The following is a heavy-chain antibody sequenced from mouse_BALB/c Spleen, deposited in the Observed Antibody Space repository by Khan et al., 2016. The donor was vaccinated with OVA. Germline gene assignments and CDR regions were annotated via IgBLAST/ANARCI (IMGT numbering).Heavy chain of an antibody. D-gene: IGHD2-10*01. CDR3: ARQPYYHYNIMDY. J-gene: IGHJ4*01. V-gene: IGHV2-6-1*01. CDR1: GFSLTNYG. Sequence: QVQLQQSGPGLVAPSQSLSITCTISGFSLTNYGIHWVRQPPGKGLEWLVVIWSDGSTTYNSALKSRLTISKDNSKSQVFLKMNSRQNDDTAMYFCARQPYYHYNIMDYWGQGTSVTVSS. CDR2: IWSDGST.